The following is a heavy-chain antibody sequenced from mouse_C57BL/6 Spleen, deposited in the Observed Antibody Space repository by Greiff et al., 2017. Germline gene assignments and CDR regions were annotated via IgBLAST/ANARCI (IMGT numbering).Heavy chain of an antibody. CDR1: GYTFTSYG. Sequence: QVQLQQSGAELARPGASVKLSCKASGYTFTSYGISWVKQRTGQGLEWIGEIYPRSGNTYYNEKFKGKATLTADKSSSTAYMELRSLTSEDSAVYFCARCHGSSLAWFAYWGQGTLVTVSA. J-gene: IGHJ3*01. V-gene: IGHV1-81*01. D-gene: IGHD1-1*01. CDR3: ARCHGSSLAWFAY. CDR2: IYPRSGNT.